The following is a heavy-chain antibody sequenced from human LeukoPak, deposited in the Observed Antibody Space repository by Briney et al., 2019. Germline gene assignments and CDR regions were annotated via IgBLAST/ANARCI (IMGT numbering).Heavy chain of an antibody. CDR3: AKPADYYYDSSGYFGY. CDR2: ISSRSATI. CDR1: GFSFSSYE. Sequence: GGSLRLSCAASGFSFSSYEMNWVRQAPGKGLEWVSYISSRSATIYYADSVKGRFTISRDNAKNSLYLQMNSLRAEDTAVYYCAKPADYYYDSSGYFGYWGQGTLVTVSS. V-gene: IGHV3-48*01. D-gene: IGHD3-22*01. J-gene: IGHJ4*02.